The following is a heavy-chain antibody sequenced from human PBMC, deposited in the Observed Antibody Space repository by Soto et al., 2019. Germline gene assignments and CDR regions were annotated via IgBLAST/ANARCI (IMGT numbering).Heavy chain of an antibody. Sequence: SGPTLVNPTETLTLTCTVSGFSLSNARMGVSWIRQPPGKALEWLAHIFSNDEKSYSTSLKSRLTISKDTSKSQVVLTMTNMDPVDTATYYCARSSRTAVAGFGYYYYYYMDVWGKGTTVTVSS. CDR1: GFSLSNARMG. D-gene: IGHD6-19*01. J-gene: IGHJ6*03. V-gene: IGHV2-26*01. CDR2: IFSNDEK. CDR3: ARSSRTAVAGFGYYYYYYMDV.